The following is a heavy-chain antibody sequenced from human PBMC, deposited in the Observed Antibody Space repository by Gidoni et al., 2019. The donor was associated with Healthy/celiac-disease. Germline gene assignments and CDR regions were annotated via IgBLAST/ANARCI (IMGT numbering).Heavy chain of an antibody. D-gene: IGHD3-16*01. Sequence: EVQLVESGGGLVQPGGSLRLSCAASGFTFSSYAMHWVRQAPGKGLEYVSAISSNGGSTYYANSVKGRFTISRDNSKNTLYLQMGSLRAEDMAVYYCARALWDAYYYGMDVWGQGTTVTVSS. CDR2: ISSNGGST. J-gene: IGHJ6*02. CDR3: ARALWDAYYYGMDV. V-gene: IGHV3-64*01. CDR1: GFTFSSYA.